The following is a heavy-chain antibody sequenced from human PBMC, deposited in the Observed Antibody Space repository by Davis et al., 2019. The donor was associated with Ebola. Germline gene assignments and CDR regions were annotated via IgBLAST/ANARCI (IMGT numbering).Heavy chain of an antibody. V-gene: IGHV3-7*01. CDR2: IKQDGSEK. CDR3: ARDNGYSSGWYVGD. J-gene: IGHJ4*02. CDR1: GFTFSSYW. Sequence: GESLKISCAASGFTFSSYWMSWVRQAPGKGLEWVANIKQDGSEKYYVDSVKGRFTISRDNAKNSLYLQMNSLSAEDTGVYYCARDNGYSSGWYVGDWGQGTLVTVSS. D-gene: IGHD6-19*01.